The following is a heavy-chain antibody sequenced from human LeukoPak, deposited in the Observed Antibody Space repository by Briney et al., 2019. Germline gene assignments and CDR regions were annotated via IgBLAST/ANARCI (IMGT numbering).Heavy chain of an antibody. CDR1: GFTFSTYW. CDR2: INADVSST. V-gene: IGHV3-74*01. Sequence: GGSLRLSCAASGFTFSTYWMHWVRQAPGKGLVWVSRINADVSSTSYADSVKGRFTISRDNSKNTLYLQMNSLRAEDTAVYYCAKDSSVVVAATTDAFDYWGQGTLVTVSS. D-gene: IGHD2-15*01. J-gene: IGHJ4*02. CDR3: AKDSSVVVAATTDAFDY.